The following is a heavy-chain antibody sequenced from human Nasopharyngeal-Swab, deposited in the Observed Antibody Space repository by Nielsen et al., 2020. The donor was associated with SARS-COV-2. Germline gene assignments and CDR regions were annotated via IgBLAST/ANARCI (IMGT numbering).Heavy chain of an antibody. D-gene: IGHD3-22*01. CDR2: ISSSSSYI. CDR1: GFTFGSYS. V-gene: IGHV3-21*01. J-gene: IGHJ3*02. CDR3: ARDSYYYDSSGMGPCAFDI. Sequence: GESLKISCAASGFTFGSYSMNWVRQAPGKGLEWVSSISSSSSYIYYADSVKGRFTISRDNAKNSLYLQMNSLRAEDTAVYYCARDSYYYDSSGMGPCAFDIWGQGTMVTVSS.